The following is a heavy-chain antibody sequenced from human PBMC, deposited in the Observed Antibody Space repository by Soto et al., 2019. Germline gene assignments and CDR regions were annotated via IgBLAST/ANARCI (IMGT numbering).Heavy chain of an antibody. D-gene: IGHD6-13*01. CDR1: GFTVSSHR. CDR2: TNSDGSIT. Sequence: EVQLVESGGGLVQPGGSLILSCAASGFTVSSHRMHWVRQAPGKGLVWVSHTNSDGSITSYADSVRGRFTISRDNAKNTLYLQMNSLRDEDTAVYYCARARRYSSSWYCDYWGQGTLVTVSS. CDR3: ARARRYSSSWYCDY. J-gene: IGHJ4*02. V-gene: IGHV3-74*01.